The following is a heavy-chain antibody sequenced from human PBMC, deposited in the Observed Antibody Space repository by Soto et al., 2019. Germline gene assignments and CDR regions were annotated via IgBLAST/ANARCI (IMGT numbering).Heavy chain of an antibody. J-gene: IGHJ6*02. CDR2: IYPGDSDT. D-gene: IGHD3-3*01. Sequence: GESLKISCKGSGYSFTSYWIGWVRQMPGKGLEWMGIIYPGDSDTRYSPSFQGQVTISADKSISTAYLQWSSLKASDTALYYFARFIGFYDFWSVSFYYYYYYGMDVWGQGTTVTVSS. CDR3: ARFIGFYDFWSVSFYYYYYYGMDV. V-gene: IGHV5-51*01. CDR1: GYSFTSYW.